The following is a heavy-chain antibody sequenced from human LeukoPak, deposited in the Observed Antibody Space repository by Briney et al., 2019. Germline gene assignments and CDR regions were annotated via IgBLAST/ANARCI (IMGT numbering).Heavy chain of an antibody. J-gene: IGHJ4*02. V-gene: IGHV3-53*01. CDR3: ARTLAGRGNYFDY. D-gene: IGHD6-19*01. CDR2: IYNDGRT. Sequence: PGGSLRLSCAASGFTFSNAWMSWVRQAPGMGLEWVSIIYNDGRTYYADSVKGRFTISRDNSKNTLFLQMNSLRAEDTAIYYCARTLAGRGNYFDYWGQGAMVTVSS. CDR1: GFTFSNAW.